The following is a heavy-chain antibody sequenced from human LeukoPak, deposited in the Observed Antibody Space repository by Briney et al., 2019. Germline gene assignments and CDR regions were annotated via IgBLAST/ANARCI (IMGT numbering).Heavy chain of an antibody. J-gene: IGHJ3*01. D-gene: IGHD3-22*01. CDR1: GGSFSGYY. Sequence: SETLSLTCAVYGGSFSGYYWSWIRQPPGKGLEWIGEIDHSGATNYNPSLRSRVTISLDTSKNQFSLTLSSITAADTAVYYCAKAPYLSSGSWGQGTMVTASS. CDR2: IDHSGAT. V-gene: IGHV4-34*01. CDR3: AKAPYLSSGS.